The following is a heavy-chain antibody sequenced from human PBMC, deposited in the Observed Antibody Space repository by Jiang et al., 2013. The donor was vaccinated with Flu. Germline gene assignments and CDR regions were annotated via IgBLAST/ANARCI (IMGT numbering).Heavy chain of an antibody. CDR2: IYYSGST. J-gene: IGHJ1*01. CDR3: ARVVGGYSYGFFVEYFQH. CDR1: GGSISSGGYY. D-gene: IGHD5-18*01. Sequence: GSGLVKPSQTLSLTCTVSGGSISSGGYYWSWIRQHPGKGLEWIGYIYYSGSTYYNPSLKSRVTISVDTSKNQFSLKLSSVTAADTAVYYCARVVGGYSYGFFVEYFQHWGQGTLVTVSS. V-gene: IGHV4-31*03.